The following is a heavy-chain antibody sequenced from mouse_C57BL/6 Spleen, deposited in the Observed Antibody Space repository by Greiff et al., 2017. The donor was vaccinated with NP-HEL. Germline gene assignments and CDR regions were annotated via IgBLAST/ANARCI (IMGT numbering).Heavy chain of an antibody. Sequence: QVQLQQSGPELVKPGASVKISCKASGYAFSSSWMNWVKQRPGKGLEWIGRIYPGDGDTNYNGKFKGKATLTADKSSSTAYMQLSSLTSEDSAVYFCARYYGSSYGDYFDDWGQGTTLTVSS. CDR2: IYPGDGDT. D-gene: IGHD1-1*01. J-gene: IGHJ2*01. V-gene: IGHV1-82*01. CDR1: GYAFSSSW. CDR3: ARYYGSSYGDYFDD.